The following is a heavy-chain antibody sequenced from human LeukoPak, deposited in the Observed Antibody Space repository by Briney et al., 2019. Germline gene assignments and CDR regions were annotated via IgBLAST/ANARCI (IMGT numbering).Heavy chain of an antibody. J-gene: IGHJ4*02. CDR2: ISSSGSTI. CDR3: ARADTAMDMSDY. Sequence: PGGSLRLSCAASGFTFSSYEMNWVRQAPGKGLEWVSYISSSGSTIYYADSVKGRFTISRDNAKNTLYLQMNNLRAEDTAVYYCARADTAMDMSDYWGQGTLVTVSS. CDR1: GFTFSSYE. D-gene: IGHD5-18*01. V-gene: IGHV3-48*03.